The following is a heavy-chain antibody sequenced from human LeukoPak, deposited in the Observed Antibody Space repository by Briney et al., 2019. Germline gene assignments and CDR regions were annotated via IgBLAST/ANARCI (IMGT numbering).Heavy chain of an antibody. Sequence: ASVKVSCKASGIPFNNYAISWVRQAPGQGLEWMGGIIPIFGTVTYGQKFQGRVTITADESTRTANMELSGLRSEDTAVYYCARDRDPVRGIIWYYGMDVWGQGTTVTVSS. CDR2: IIPIFGTV. V-gene: IGHV1-69*01. J-gene: IGHJ6*02. CDR1: GIPFNNYA. D-gene: IGHD3-10*01. CDR3: ARDRDPVRGIIWYYGMDV.